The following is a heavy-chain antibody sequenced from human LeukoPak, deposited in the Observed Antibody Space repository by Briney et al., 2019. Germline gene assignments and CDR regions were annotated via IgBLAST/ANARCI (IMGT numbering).Heavy chain of an antibody. J-gene: IGHJ6*03. D-gene: IGHD3-10*01. Sequence: SVKVFCKASGGTFSSYAISWVRQAPGQGLEWMGGIIPIFGTANYAQKFQGRVTITTDESTSTAYMELSSLRSEDTAVYYCASLTMVRGRHYYYYMDVWGKGTTVTVSS. CDR1: GGTFSSYA. CDR2: IIPIFGTA. CDR3: ASLTMVRGRHYYYYMDV. V-gene: IGHV1-69*05.